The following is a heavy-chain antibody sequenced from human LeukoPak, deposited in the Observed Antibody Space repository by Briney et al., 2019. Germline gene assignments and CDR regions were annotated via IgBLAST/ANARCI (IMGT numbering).Heavy chain of an antibody. CDR3: ARAIRGYSYGDWYYYGMDV. D-gene: IGHD5-18*01. CDR2: ISAYNGNT. V-gene: IGHV1-18*04. Sequence: ASVKVSCKASGYTFTSYRISWVRQAPGQGLEWMGWISAYNGNTNYAQKLQGRVTMTTDTSTSTAYMELRSLRSDDTAVYYCARAIRGYSYGDWYYYGMDVWGKGTTVTASS. J-gene: IGHJ6*04. CDR1: GYTFTSYR.